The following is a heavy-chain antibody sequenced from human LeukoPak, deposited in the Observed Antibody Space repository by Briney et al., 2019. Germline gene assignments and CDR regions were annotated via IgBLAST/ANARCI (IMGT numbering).Heavy chain of an antibody. Sequence: PGGSLRLSCSASGFAFSTSAMSWVRQAPGKGLEWVSTITGTGDYTEYADSVKGRFTISRDNSKNTLFLQMSSLRADDTAFYYCAKVLQGVIVYDYWGQGTLVTVSS. CDR2: ITGTGDYT. CDR1: GFAFSTSA. J-gene: IGHJ4*02. V-gene: IGHV3-23*01. D-gene: IGHD5/OR15-5a*01. CDR3: AKVLQGVIVYDY.